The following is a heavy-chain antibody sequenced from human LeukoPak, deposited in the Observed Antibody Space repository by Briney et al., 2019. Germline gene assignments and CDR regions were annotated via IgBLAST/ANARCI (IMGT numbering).Heavy chain of an antibody. CDR2: IYYSGST. Sequence: SETLSLTCTVSGGSISSYYWSWIRQPPGKGLEWFGYIYYSGSTNYNPSLKSRVTISVDTSKNQFSLKLSSVTAADTAVYYCARGLRWSDCWGQGTLVTVSS. D-gene: IGHD5/OR15-5a*01. CDR1: GGSISSYY. V-gene: IGHV4-59*01. CDR3: ARGLRWSDC. J-gene: IGHJ5*01.